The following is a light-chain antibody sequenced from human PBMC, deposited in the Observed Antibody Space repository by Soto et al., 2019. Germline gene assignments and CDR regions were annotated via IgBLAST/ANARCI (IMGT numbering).Light chain of an antibody. J-gene: IGKJ1*01. Sequence: DIQMTQSPSSLSASVGDRVIITCRASQGISSYLNWYQQKPGKAPKLLIYAASSLQSGVPSRFSGSGSGTDFTLTISRLEPEDFAVYYCQQYGSSLWTFGQGTKVDI. CDR2: AAS. CDR1: QGISSY. V-gene: IGKV1-39*01. CDR3: QQYGSSLWT.